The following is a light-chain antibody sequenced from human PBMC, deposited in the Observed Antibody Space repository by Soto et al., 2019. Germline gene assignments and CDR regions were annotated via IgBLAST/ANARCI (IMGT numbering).Light chain of an antibody. CDR1: SSDVGSYNL. CDR2: EGS. J-gene: IGLJ3*02. V-gene: IGLV2-23*01. Sequence: QSALTQPASVSGSPGQSITISCTGTSSDVGSYNLVSWYQQHPGKAPKLMIYEGSKPPSGVSNRFSVSKSGNTASLTISGLQAEDEADYYCCSYAGSRVFGGGTKVTVL. CDR3: CSYAGSRV.